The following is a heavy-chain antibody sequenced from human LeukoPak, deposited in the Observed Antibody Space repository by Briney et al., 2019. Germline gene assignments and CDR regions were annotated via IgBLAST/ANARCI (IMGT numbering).Heavy chain of an antibody. CDR3: ARGRNCTNGVCPLNQKYFQH. Sequence: SETLFLTCAVYGGSFSGYYWSWIRQPPGKGLEWIGEINHSGSTNYNPSLKSRVTISVDTSKNQFSLKLSSVTAADTAVYYCARGRNCTNGVCPLNQKYFQHWGQGTLVTVSS. D-gene: IGHD2-8*01. V-gene: IGHV4-34*01. J-gene: IGHJ1*01. CDR2: INHSGST. CDR1: GGSFSGYY.